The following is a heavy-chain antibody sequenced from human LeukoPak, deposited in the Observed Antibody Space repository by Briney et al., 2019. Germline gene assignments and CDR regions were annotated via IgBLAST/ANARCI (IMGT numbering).Heavy chain of an antibody. D-gene: IGHD1-26*01. V-gene: IGHV1-18*01. CDR3: ARREGATRYYYYYGMDV. Sequence: ASVKVSCKASGYTFTSYGISWVRQAPGQGLEWMGWSSAYNGNTNYAQKLQGRVTMTTDTSTSTAYMELRSLRSDDTAAYYCARREGATRYYYYYGMDVWGQGTTVTVSS. CDR1: GYTFTSYG. J-gene: IGHJ6*02. CDR2: SSAYNGNT.